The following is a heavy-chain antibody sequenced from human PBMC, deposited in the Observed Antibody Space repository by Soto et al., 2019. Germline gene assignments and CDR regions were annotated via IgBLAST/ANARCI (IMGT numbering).Heavy chain of an antibody. V-gene: IGHV1-18*01. CDR1: GYTFTSDG. CDR2: ISAYNGNT. D-gene: IGHD4-17*01. Sequence: GAGVKGSCKASGYTFTSDGISWARQAPGQGLEWMGWISAYNGNTNYAQKLQGRVTMTTDTSTSTAYMELRSLRADDTAVYYCAIGADYGAYAGYWGQGTLVPVS. CDR3: AIGADYGAYAGY. J-gene: IGHJ1*01.